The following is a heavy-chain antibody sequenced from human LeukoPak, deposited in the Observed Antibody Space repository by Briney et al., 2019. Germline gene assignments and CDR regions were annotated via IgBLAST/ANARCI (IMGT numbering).Heavy chain of an antibody. CDR3: ASATSGYQNDY. Sequence: PSETLSLTCAVYGGSFSGYYWSWIRQPPGKGLEWIGEINHSGSTNYNPSLKSRVTISVDTSENQFSLKLSSVTAADTAVYYCASATSGYQNDYWGQGTLVTVSS. V-gene: IGHV4-34*01. CDR1: GGSFSGYY. CDR2: INHSGST. D-gene: IGHD6-25*01. J-gene: IGHJ4*02.